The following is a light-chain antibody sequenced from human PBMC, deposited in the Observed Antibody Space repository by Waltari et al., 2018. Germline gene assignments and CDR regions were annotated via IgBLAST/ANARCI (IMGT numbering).Light chain of an antibody. J-gene: IGLJ2*01. Sequence: QLVLTQSPSAYASLGASVQLTCTLSFVHSSDAIAWPQQQPEKGPRYLLKLKSDGTHVKWDGIPDRFSGSRSGAERYLTISSLQSEDVADYYCQTWGTGIRVFGGGTKLTVL. CDR3: QTWGTGIRV. V-gene: IGLV4-69*01. CDR1: FVHSSDA. CDR2: LKSDGTH.